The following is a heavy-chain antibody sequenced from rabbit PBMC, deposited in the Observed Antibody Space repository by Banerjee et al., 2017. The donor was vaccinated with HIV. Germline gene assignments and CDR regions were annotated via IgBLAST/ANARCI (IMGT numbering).Heavy chain of an antibody. CDR2: LYPIYGAT. D-gene: IGHD4-1*01. Sequence: QQQLEESGGGLVKPEGSLTLTCKASGNDFSAYAISWVRQAPGKGLEWIAFLYPIYGATDYASWVNGRFTVSSHNAQNTLYLQLNSLTAADTATYFCARIWDSGWTYFNLWGQGTLVTVS. J-gene: IGHJ4*01. CDR3: ARIWDSGWTYFNL. CDR1: GNDFSAYA. V-gene: IGHV1S47*01.